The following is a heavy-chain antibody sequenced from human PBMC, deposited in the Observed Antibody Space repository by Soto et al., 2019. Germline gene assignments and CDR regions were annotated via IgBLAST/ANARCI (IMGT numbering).Heavy chain of an antibody. CDR3: ARPPLPGYSIHFNS. J-gene: IGHJ4*02. Sequence: GESLKISCKASGYIFIDYWIGWVRQMPGKGLEWMGIVYPRDSDTRYSPSVQGQVTISADRSTGTAFLQWRSLKASDTALYYCARPPLPGYSIHFNSWGQGTLVTVSS. CDR2: VYPRDSDT. D-gene: IGHD2-15*01. V-gene: IGHV5-51*01. CDR1: GYIFIDYW.